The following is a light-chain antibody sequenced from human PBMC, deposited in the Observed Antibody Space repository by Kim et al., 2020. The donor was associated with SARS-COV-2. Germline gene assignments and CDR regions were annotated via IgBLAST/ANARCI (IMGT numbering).Light chain of an antibody. CDR1: SSDVGGYNY. V-gene: IGLV2-8*01. CDR2: EVS. Sequence: QSALTQPPSASGSPGQSVTISCTGTSSDVGGYNYVSWYQQHPGKAPKLMIYEVSKRPSGVPDRFSGSKSGNTASLTVSGRQAEDEADYYCSSYAAISNFVFGTGTKVTVL. CDR3: SSYAAISNFV. J-gene: IGLJ1*01.